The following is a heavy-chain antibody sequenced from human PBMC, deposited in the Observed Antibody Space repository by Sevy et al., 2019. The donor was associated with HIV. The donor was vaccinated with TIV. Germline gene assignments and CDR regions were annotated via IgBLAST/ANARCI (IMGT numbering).Heavy chain of an antibody. J-gene: IGHJ4*02. CDR2: MNQDGTER. D-gene: IGHD3-10*01. CDR1: GFSFSTYW. Sequence: GGSLRLSCAASGFSFSTYWMTWVRQAPGKGLEWVATMNQDGTERDYVDSVKGRFTISRDNSKNTLYLQMNSLRAEDTAVYYCARDLDYYGSGSGGFDYWGQGTLVTVSS. CDR3: ARDLDYYGSGSGGFDY. V-gene: IGHV3-7*01.